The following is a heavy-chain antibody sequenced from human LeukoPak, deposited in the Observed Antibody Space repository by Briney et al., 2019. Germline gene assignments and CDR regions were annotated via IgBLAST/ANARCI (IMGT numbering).Heavy chain of an antibody. V-gene: IGHV4-59*04. D-gene: IGHD6-13*01. J-gene: IGHJ4*02. CDR2: IYHGGST. Sequence: SETLSLTCTVSGVSINSHYWSWIRQPPGKGLEWIGNIYHGGSTYYNPSLKSRVTMSGDTSKNQFSLNLSSVTAADTAVYYCARVTSSSWFEGYFDYWGQGTLVTVSS. CDR3: ARVTSSSWFEGYFDY. CDR1: GVSINSHY.